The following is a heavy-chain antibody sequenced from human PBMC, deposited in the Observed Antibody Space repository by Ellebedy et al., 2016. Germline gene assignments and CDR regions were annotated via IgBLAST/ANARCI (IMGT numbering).Heavy chain of an antibody. CDR2: ISSGSSFK. Sequence: GESLKISCAASGFAFNNYDMNWLRQAPGKGLEWVSSISSGSSFKLYADSVKGRFTISRDSAKNSLYLQMNSLRAEDTAVYYCARVPTSHYYFDYWGQGTLVTVSS. V-gene: IGHV3-21*06. CDR3: ARVPTSHYYFDY. CDR1: GFAFNNYD. J-gene: IGHJ4*02.